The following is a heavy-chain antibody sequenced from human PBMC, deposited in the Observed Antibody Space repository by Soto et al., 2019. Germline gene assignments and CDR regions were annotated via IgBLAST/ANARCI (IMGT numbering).Heavy chain of an antibody. V-gene: IGHV4-31*03. Sequence: QVQLQESGPGLVKPSQTLSLTCTVSGGSISSGGYYWSWIRQHPGKGLEWIGYIYYSGSTYYNPSLKRRVTISVDTSKNQFSLKLSSVTAADTAVYYCARLSHDSSTFDYWGQGTLVTVSS. CDR3: ARLSHDSSTFDY. J-gene: IGHJ4*02. CDR1: GGSISSGGYY. D-gene: IGHD3-22*01. CDR2: IYYSGST.